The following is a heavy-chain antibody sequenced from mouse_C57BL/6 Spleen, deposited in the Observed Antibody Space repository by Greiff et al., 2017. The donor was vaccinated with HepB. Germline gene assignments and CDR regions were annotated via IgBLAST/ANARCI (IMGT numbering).Heavy chain of an antibody. CDR2: FYPGSGSI. D-gene: IGHD2-4*01. CDR1: GYTFTEYT. CDR3: ARHEENDYDGWVYFDY. J-gene: IGHJ2*01. V-gene: IGHV1-62-2*01. Sequence: QVQLKESGAELVKPGASVKLSCKASGYTFTEYTIHWVKQRSGQGLEWIGWFYPGSGSIKYNEKFKDKATLTADKSSSTVYMELSRLTSEDSAVYFCARHEENDYDGWVYFDYWGQGTTLTVSS.